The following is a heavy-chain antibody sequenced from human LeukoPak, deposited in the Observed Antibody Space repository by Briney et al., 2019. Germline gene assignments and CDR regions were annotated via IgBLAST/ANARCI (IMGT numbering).Heavy chain of an antibody. CDR3: ARDRGSSGYDTTRLYDFES. CDR2: IYPGDSDT. V-gene: IGHV5-51*01. CDR1: GSSFTSYW. J-gene: IGHJ4*02. D-gene: IGHD5-12*01. Sequence: NRGASLQISCKGFGSSFTSYWIGWVRPLPGKGLECVGIIYPGDSDTRYSPSFQGQVTISADKSISIAYLQMNSLRAEDTAVYYCARDRGSSGYDTTRLYDFESWGQGTLVTVSS.